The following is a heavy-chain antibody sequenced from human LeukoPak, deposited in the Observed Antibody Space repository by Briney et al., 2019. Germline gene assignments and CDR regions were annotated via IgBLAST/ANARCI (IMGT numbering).Heavy chain of an antibody. Sequence: GESLKIFCKGSGYSFSNYWIAWVRQMPGKGLEWMGIIYPGDSDTRQSPSSQGQVTISVDKSINTAYLEWSSLKASDSAMYFCARHRRARPHSSYNGFDYWGQGTRVIVSS. CDR3: ARHRRARPHSSYNGFDY. CDR2: IYPGDSDT. V-gene: IGHV5-51*01. CDR1: GYSFSNYW. D-gene: IGHD3-22*01. J-gene: IGHJ4*02.